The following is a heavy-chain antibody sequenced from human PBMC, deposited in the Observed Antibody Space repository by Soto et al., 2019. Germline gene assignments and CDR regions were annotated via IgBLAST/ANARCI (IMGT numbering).Heavy chain of an antibody. D-gene: IGHD3-3*01. CDR1: GYTFTSYG. CDR3: ARARTYYDFWSGYHADY. J-gene: IGHJ4*02. V-gene: IGHV1-18*01. CDR2: ISAYNGNT. Sequence: QVQLVQSGAEVKKPGASVKVSCKASGYTFTSYGISWVRQAPGQGLEWMGWISAYNGNTNYAQKLQGRVTMTTDTSTSTAYRELRSRRSDDTSVYYCARARTYYDFWSGYHADYWGQGTLVTVSS.